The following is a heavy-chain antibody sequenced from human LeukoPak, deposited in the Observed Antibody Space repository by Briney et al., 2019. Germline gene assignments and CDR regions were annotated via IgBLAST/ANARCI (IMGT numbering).Heavy chain of an antibody. CDR2: IYYSGNT. D-gene: IGHD3/OR15-3a*01. V-gene: IGHV4-59*01. CDR3: ARGTGYYSHYYYYGVDV. CDR1: GGSINNYY. Sequence: SETLSLTCTVSGGSINNYYWSWIRQPPGKGLEWIGYIYYSGNTNYNPSLKSRVTISVDTSKNQFSLNLSSVTAADTAVYYCARGTGYYSHYYYYGVDVWGQGTTVTVSS. J-gene: IGHJ6*02.